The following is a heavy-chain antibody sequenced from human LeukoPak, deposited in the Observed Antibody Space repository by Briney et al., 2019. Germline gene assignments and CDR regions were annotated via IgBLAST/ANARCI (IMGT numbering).Heavy chain of an antibody. CDR1: EYTFTGYY. CDR3: ARARTNNWYFDL. J-gene: IGHJ2*01. D-gene: IGHD2-8*01. V-gene: IGHV1-2*02. CDR2: INPNSGGT. Sequence: ASVKVSCKASEYTFTGYYMHWVRQAPGQGLEWMGWINPNSGGTNYAQKFQGRVTMTRDTSISTAYMELSRLRSDDTAVYYCARARTNNWYFDLWGRGTLVTVSS.